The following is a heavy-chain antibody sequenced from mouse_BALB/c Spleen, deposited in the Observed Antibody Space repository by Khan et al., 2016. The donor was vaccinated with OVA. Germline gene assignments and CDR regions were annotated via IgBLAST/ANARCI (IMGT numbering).Heavy chain of an antibody. CDR2: ISFSGST. CDR3: ARRHYVDDSAFFPH. V-gene: IGHV3-2*02. CDR1: GYSITSDYA. Sequence: EVQLQESGPGLVKPSQSLSLTCTVTGYSITSDYAWNWIRQFPGGKLEWMGYISFSGSTTYNPSLKSRISITRDTSKNQFFLQFNSLTTEDTATYYCARRHYVDDSAFFPHWGQGTLVTVAA. D-gene: IGHD2-2*01. J-gene: IGHJ3*01.